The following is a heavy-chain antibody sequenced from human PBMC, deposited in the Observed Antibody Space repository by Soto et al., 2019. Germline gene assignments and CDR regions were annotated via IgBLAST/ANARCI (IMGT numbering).Heavy chain of an antibody. CDR1: GFTFSSYA. Sequence: EVQLLESGGGLVQPGGSLRLSCAASGFTFSSYAMSWVRQAPGKGLEWVSAISGSGGSTYYADSVKGRFTISRDNSKNTLYLQMNSLRAEDTAVYYCAKLATYYDFWSGYFGERQTYNWFDPWGQGTLVTVSS. D-gene: IGHD3-3*01. CDR3: AKLATYYDFWSGYFGERQTYNWFDP. CDR2: ISGSGGST. V-gene: IGHV3-23*01. J-gene: IGHJ5*02.